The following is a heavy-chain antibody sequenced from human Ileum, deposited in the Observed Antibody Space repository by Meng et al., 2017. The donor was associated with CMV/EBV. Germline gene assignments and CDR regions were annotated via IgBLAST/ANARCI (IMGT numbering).Heavy chain of an antibody. CDR2: LSTSGRNI. Sequence: GESLKISCAASGFTFSNAWMSWVRQAPGKGLEWVSFLSTSGRNIYYTDSVKGRFTISRDIAMNSLYLQMSSLRAEDTAVYYCARYSTSNAFDLWGQGTLVTVSS. CDR1: GFTFSNAW. CDR3: ARYSTSNAFDL. J-gene: IGHJ3*01. V-gene: IGHV3-11*04. D-gene: IGHD6-13*01.